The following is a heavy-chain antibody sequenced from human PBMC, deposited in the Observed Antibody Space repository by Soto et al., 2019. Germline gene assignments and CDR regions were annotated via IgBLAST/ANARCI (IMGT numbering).Heavy chain of an antibody. V-gene: IGHV4-59*01. CDR1: GGSISSYY. CDR2: IYYSGST. J-gene: IGHJ4*02. CDR3: ARGSRFLEWLPLDY. Sequence: SETLSLTCTVSGGSISSYYWSWIRQPPGKGLEWIGYIYYSGSTNYNPSLKSRVTISVDTSKNQFSLKLSSVTAADTAVYYCARGSRFLEWLPLDYWGQGTLVTVSS. D-gene: IGHD3-3*01.